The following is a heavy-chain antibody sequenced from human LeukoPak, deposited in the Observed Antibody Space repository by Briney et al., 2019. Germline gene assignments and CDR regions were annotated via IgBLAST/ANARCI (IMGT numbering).Heavy chain of an antibody. D-gene: IGHD6-13*01. CDR2: IYTSGST. CDR1: GGSISSGSYY. CDR3: ASVIAAAGTGSYYYYYMDV. J-gene: IGHJ6*03. V-gene: IGHV4-61*02. Sequence: SETLSLTCTVSGGSISSGSYYWSWIRQPAGKGLEWIGRIYTSGSTNYNPSLKSRVTISVDTSKNQFSLKLSSVTAADTAVYYCASVIAAAGTGSYYYYYMDVWGKGTTVTISS.